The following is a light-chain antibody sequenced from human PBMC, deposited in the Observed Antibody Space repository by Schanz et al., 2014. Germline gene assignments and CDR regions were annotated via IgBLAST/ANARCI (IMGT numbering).Light chain of an antibody. Sequence: QSALTQPRSVSGSPGQSVSISCTGTSSGVGDLNYVSWYQQLPGKAPKLMIYDVSNRPSGVSNRFSGSKSGTSASLAITGLQAEDEADYYCQSYDSSLSAWVFGGGTKVTVL. CDR3: QSYDSSLSAWV. V-gene: IGLV2-11*01. CDR1: SSGVGDLNY. J-gene: IGLJ3*02. CDR2: DVS.